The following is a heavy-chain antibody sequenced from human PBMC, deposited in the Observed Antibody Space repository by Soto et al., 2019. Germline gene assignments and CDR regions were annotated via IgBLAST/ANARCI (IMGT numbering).Heavy chain of an antibody. Sequence: VASVKVSCKASGYTFTSYAIHWVRQAPGQRLEWMGWINAGNGNTKYSQKFQDRVTITRDTSANTAYMELSSLRSDDTAVYYCARGIALAAPYYFDYWGQGTLVTVSS. J-gene: IGHJ4*02. V-gene: IGHV1-3*01. D-gene: IGHD6-19*01. CDR1: GYTFTSYA. CDR2: INAGNGNT. CDR3: ARGIALAAPYYFDY.